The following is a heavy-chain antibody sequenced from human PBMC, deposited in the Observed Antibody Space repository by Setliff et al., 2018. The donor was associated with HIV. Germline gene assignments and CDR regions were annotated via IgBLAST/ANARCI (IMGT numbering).Heavy chain of an antibody. D-gene: IGHD1-1*01. CDR2: INPVGRND. V-gene: IGHV4-34*01. J-gene: IGHJ4*02. CDR1: GGSISGYY. Sequence: SETLSLTCAVYGGSISGYYWSWIRQPPGKGLEWIGEINPVGRNDNYNPSLNSRIAISMDTSENQFSLRLTSVTAADTALYFCARAPPGIQLLTTTNGPYYFDFWGQGLLVTVSS. CDR3: ARAPPGIQLLTTTNGPYYFDF.